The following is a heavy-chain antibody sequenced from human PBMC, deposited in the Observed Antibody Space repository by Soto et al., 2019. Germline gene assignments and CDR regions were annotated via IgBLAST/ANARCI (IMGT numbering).Heavy chain of an antibody. D-gene: IGHD4-17*01. CDR2: INAGNGNT. V-gene: IGHV1-3*01. Sequence: ASVKVSCKASGYTFTSYAMHWVRQAPGQRLEWMGWINAGNGNTKYSQKFQGRVTITRDTSASTAYMELSSLRSEDTAVYYCASPTFPVTTPSRYCYYGMDVWGQGTSVTVSS. CDR1: GYTFTSYA. J-gene: IGHJ6*02. CDR3: ASPTFPVTTPSRYCYYGMDV.